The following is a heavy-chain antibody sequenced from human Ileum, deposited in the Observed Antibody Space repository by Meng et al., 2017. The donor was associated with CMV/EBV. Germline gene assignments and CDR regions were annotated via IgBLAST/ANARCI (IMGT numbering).Heavy chain of an antibody. CDR3: ARDGH. V-gene: IGHV3-43*01. CDR1: GFTFDDYS. CDR2: INWDGTNT. Sequence: VGSGGLVVKTGGSRSLSFAGSGFTFDDYSMHWVRQRPGKGLEWISIINWDGTNTDYADSVRGRFTISRDNSRNSLYLEMNSLRTEDTAFYFCARDGHWGQGTLVTVSS. J-gene: IGHJ4*02.